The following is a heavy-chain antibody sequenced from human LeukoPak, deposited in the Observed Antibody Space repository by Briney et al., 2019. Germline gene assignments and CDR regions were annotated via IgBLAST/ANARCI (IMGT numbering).Heavy chain of an antibody. Sequence: GSLRLSCTVSGGSISTYYWSWIRQAPGKGLEWIGYFSYNGKTNYNPSLESRVIISVATSKSQFSLKLSSVTAADTAVYYCARHLGVTAAPLGYWGRGTLVTVSS. V-gene: IGHV4-59*08. D-gene: IGHD2-21*02. CDR2: FSYNGKT. CDR3: ARHLGVTAAPLGY. J-gene: IGHJ4*02. CDR1: GGSISTYY.